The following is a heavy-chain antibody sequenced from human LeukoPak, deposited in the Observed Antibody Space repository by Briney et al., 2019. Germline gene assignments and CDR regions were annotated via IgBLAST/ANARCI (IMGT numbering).Heavy chain of an antibody. J-gene: IGHJ6*03. Sequence: PSETLSLTCTVSGGSISSYYWSWIRQPPGKGLEWIGYIYYSGSTNYNPSLKSRVTISVDTSKNQFSLKMSSVTAADTAVYYCARGFRYNWNYRDYYYMDVWGKGTTVTVSS. V-gene: IGHV4-59*01. CDR1: GGSISSYY. CDR3: ARGFRYNWNYRDYYYMDV. CDR2: IYYSGST. D-gene: IGHD1-7*01.